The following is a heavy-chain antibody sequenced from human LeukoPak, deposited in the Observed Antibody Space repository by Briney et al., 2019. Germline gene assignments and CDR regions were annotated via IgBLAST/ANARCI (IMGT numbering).Heavy chain of an antibody. CDR2: ISAYNGNT. J-gene: IGHJ4*02. V-gene: IGHV1-18*01. CDR3: ARASVSSSSWHFDY. Sequence: RWASVKVSCKASGGTLSSYAISWVRQAPGQGLEWMGWISAYNGNTNYAQKLQGRVTMTTDTSTSTAYMELRSLRSDDTAVYYCARASVSSSSWHFDYWGQGTLVTVSS. CDR1: GGTLSSYA. D-gene: IGHD6-13*01.